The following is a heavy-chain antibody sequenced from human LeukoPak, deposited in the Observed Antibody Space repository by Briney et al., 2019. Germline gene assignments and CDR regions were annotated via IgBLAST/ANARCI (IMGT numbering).Heavy chain of an antibody. D-gene: IGHD5-12*01. CDR2: ISVYNRNT. CDR3: ARDRGWLRGRHYFDY. V-gene: IGHV1-18*01. CDR1: GYTFTNYG. Sequence: ASVKVSCKASGYTFTNYGLSWLRQAPGQGLEWMGWISVYNRNTNYAQRFQGRVTVTTDTSTSTAYMELRSLRSDDTAVYYCARDRGWLRGRHYFDYWGQGTLVTVSS. J-gene: IGHJ4*02.